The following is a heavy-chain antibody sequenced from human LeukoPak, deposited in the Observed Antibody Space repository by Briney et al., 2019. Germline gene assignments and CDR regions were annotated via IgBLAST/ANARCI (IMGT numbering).Heavy chain of an antibody. J-gene: IGHJ6*03. CDR2: IRYDGSNK. CDR1: GFTFSSYG. D-gene: IGHD2-2*01. V-gene: IGHV3-30*02. CDR3: AKDMGYCSTTTCLYYYYYYMDV. Sequence: PGGSLRLSCAASGFTFSSYGMHWVRQAPGKGLEWVAFIRYDGSNKYYADSVKGRFTISRDNSKNTLSLQMNSLRTEDTAVYYCAKDMGYCSTTTCLYYYYYYMDVWGKGTTVTISS.